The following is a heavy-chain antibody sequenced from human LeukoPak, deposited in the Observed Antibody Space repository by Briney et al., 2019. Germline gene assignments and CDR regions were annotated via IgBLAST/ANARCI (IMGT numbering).Heavy chain of an antibody. CDR3: ARVGRTYYDFWSGYYLGAFDI. Sequence: ASVKVSCKASGYTFTSYGISWVRQAPGQGLEWMGWISAYNGNTNYAQKLQGRVTMTTDTSTSTAYMELRSLRSDDTAVYYCARVGRTYYDFWSGYYLGAFDIWGQGTMVTVSS. CDR1: GYTFTSYG. D-gene: IGHD3-3*01. CDR2: ISAYNGNT. V-gene: IGHV1-18*01. J-gene: IGHJ3*02.